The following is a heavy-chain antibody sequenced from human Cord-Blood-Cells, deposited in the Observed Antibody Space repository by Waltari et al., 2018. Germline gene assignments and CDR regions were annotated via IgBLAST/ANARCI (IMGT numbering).Heavy chain of an antibody. CDR2: MNPTKGNT. D-gene: IGHD2-15*01. CDR3: ARGCSGGSCYPYYYYGMDV. J-gene: IGHJ6*02. Sequence: QVQLVQSGAEVKKPGASVKVSCKASGYTFTSYDINWVRQATGQGLGWMGWMNPTKGNTGYAQKFQGRVTMTRNTSRSTAYMELSSLRSEDTAVYYCARGCSGGSCYPYYYYGMDVWGQGTTVTVSS. V-gene: IGHV1-8*01. CDR1: GYTFTSYD.